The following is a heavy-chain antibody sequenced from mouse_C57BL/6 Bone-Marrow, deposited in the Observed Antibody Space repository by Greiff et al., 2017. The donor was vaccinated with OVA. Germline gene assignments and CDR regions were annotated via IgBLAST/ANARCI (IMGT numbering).Heavy chain of an antibody. J-gene: IGHJ3*01. V-gene: IGHV1-81*01. CDR3: ASIYYDYDPLAWFAY. CDR2: IYPRSGNT. Sequence: QVQLQQSGAELARPGASVKLSCKASGYTFTSYGISWVKQRTGQGLEWIGEIYPRSGNTYYNEKFKGKATLTADKSSSTAYMELRSLTSEDSAVYFCASIYYDYDPLAWFAYWGQGTLVTVSA. D-gene: IGHD2-4*01. CDR1: GYTFTSYG.